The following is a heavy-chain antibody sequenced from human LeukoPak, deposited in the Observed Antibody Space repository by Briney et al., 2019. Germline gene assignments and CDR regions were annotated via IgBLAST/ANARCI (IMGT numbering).Heavy chain of an antibody. CDR3: AGDGQERGYSGYDPDY. D-gene: IGHD5-12*01. Sequence: GASVKVSCKASGYTFTSYYMHWVRQAPGQGLEWMGIINPSGGSTSYAQKFQGRVTMTRDTSTSTVYMELSSLRSEDTAVYYCAGDGQERGYSGYDPDYWGQGTLVTVSS. V-gene: IGHV1-46*01. J-gene: IGHJ4*02. CDR1: GYTFTSYY. CDR2: INPSGGST.